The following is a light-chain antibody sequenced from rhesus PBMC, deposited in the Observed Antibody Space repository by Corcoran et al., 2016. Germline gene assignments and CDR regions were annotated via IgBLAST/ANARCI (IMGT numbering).Light chain of an antibody. Sequence: DIQMTQSPSSLSASVGDRVTITCRASQTINSYLSWYQQRPGKVPKLLIYAASSLESGVPSRFSGSGAGTEFTLTLNRLQPEDVSTYYCQQHNRHPWAFGQRTKVEVK. CDR3: QQHNRHPWA. V-gene: IGKV1-44*02. CDR1: QTINSY. CDR2: AAS. J-gene: IGKJ1*01.